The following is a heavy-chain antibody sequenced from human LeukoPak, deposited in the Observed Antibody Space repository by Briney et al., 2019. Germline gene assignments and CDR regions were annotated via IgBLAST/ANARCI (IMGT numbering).Heavy chain of an antibody. V-gene: IGHV1-2*02. Sequence: ASAKVSCKASGYTFTDYYLYWVRQAPGQGLECMGWLNPNIGATKYAQKFQGRVTMTRDTSINTAYMELRSLSSDDTAIYYCARTRENSGYDYFDSWGQGTLVTVSA. CDR1: GYTFTDYY. D-gene: IGHD5-12*01. J-gene: IGHJ4*02. CDR2: LNPNIGAT. CDR3: ARTRENSGYDYFDS.